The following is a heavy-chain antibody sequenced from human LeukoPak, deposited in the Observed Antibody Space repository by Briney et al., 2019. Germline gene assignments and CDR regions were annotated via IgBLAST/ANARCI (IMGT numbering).Heavy chain of an antibody. Sequence: ASETLSLTCTVSGGSISSGGYYWSWIRQPPGKGLEWIGYIYYSGSTNYNPSLKSRVTISVDTSKNQFSLKLSSVTAADTAVYYCARLYGAPRETMWYFDLWGRGTLVTVSS. CDR1: GGSISSGGYY. D-gene: IGHD4-17*01. J-gene: IGHJ2*01. V-gene: IGHV4-61*08. CDR2: IYYSGST. CDR3: ARLYGAPRETMWYFDL.